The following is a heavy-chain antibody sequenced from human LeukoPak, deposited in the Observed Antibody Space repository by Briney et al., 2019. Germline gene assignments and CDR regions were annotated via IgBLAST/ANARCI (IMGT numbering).Heavy chain of an antibody. V-gene: IGHV1-24*01. CDR2: FDPEDGET. D-gene: IGHD3-16*01. J-gene: IGHJ6*03. CDR1: GYTLTELS. CDR3: ATAWGGRYYYYMDV. Sequence: ASVKVSCKVSGYTLTELSMHWVRQAPGKGFEWMGGFDPEDGETIYAQKFQGRVTMTEDTSTDTAYMELSSLRSEDTAVYYCATAWGGRYYYYMDVWGKGTTVTVSS.